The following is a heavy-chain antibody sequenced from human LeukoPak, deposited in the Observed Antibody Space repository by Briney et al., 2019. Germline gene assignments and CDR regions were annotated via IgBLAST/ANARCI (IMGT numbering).Heavy chain of an antibody. Sequence: GGSLRLSCAASGFTFSNYGMHWVRQAPGKGLEWVAVISYDGSNKYYADSVKGRFTISRDNSKNTLSLQINSMIAEETAVDYCAKDRGSSGYYFSDYWGQGPLVTVSS. J-gene: IGHJ4*02. CDR2: ISYDGSNK. D-gene: IGHD3-22*01. CDR1: GFTFSNYG. CDR3: AKDRGSSGYYFSDY. V-gene: IGHV3-30*18.